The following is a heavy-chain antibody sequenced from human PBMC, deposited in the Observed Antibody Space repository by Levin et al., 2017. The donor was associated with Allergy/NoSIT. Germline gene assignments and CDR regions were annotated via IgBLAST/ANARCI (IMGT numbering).Heavy chain of an antibody. CDR2: ISSSGSTI. V-gene: IGHV3-11*01. CDR1: GFTFSDYY. D-gene: IGHD2-2*01. Sequence: GESLKISCAASGFTFSDYYMSWIRQAPGKGLEWVSYISSSGSTIYYADSVKGRFTISRDNAKNSLYLQMNSLRAEDTAVYYCARHFSSTSPDYWGQGTLVTVSS. J-gene: IGHJ4*02. CDR3: ARHFSSTSPDY.